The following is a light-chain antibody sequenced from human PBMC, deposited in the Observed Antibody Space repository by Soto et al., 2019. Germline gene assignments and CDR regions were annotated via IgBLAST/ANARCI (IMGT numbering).Light chain of an antibody. CDR1: SGHSSYA. Sequence: QPVLTQSPSASASLGASVKLTCTLSSGHSSYAIAWHQQQPEKGPRYFMKLNSDGSHSKGDGIPDRFSGSSSGAERYLTSSSLQSEDEADYYCQTWGTGIQVFGTGTKLTVL. J-gene: IGLJ1*01. CDR2: LNSDGSH. CDR3: QTWGTGIQV. V-gene: IGLV4-69*01.